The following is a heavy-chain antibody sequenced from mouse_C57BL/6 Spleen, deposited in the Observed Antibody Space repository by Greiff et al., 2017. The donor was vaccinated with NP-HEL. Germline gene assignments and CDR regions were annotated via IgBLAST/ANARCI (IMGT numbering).Heavy chain of an antibody. V-gene: IGHV1-69*01. CDR1: GYTFTSYW. CDR2: IDPSDSYT. Sequence: QVQLQQSGAELVMPGASVKLSCKASGYTFTSYWMHWVKQRPGQGLEWIGEIDPSDSYTNYNQKFKGKSTLTVDKSSSTAYMQLSSLTSEDSAVYYCARLGSRYFDVWGTGTTVTVSS. CDR3: ARLGSRYFDV. J-gene: IGHJ1*03.